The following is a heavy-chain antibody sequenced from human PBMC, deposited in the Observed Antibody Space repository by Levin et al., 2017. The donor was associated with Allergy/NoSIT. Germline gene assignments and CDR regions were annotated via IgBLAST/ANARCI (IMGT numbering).Heavy chain of an antibody. D-gene: IGHD3-3*01. J-gene: IGHJ4*02. V-gene: IGHV3-23*01. Sequence: GGSLRLSCAASGFTFSSQFMSWVRQPAGKGLEWVSAINFSGRRTYYADSMKGRFTVSRDNSNNTLYLQMSGLRDEDTAIYYCARGLTIFGGFDLWGQGTLVTVSS. CDR1: GFTFSSQF. CDR2: INFSGRRT. CDR3: ARGLTIFGGFDL.